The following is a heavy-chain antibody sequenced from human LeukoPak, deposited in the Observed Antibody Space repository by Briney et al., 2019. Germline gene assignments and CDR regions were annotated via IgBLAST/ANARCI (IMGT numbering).Heavy chain of an antibody. V-gene: IGHV3-30*18. CDR2: ISYDGSNK. J-gene: IGHJ4*02. CDR3: AKDGFRGGYSYGSYFDY. Sequence: PGRSLRLSCAASGFTFSSYGMHWVRQAPGKGLEWVAVISYDGSNKYYADSVKGRFTISRDNSKNTLYLQMNSLRAEDTAVYYCAKDGFRGGYSYGSYFDYWGQGTLATVSS. D-gene: IGHD5-18*01. CDR1: GFTFSSYG.